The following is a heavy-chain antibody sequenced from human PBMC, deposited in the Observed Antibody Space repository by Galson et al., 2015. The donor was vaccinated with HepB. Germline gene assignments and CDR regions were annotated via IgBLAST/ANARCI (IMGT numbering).Heavy chain of an antibody. D-gene: IGHD4-17*01. J-gene: IGHJ3*02. V-gene: IGHV3-20*04. CDR2: INWNGGST. CDR3: ARDRDYGDYSDAFDI. Sequence: LRLSCAASGFTFDDYGMTWVRQAPGKGLEWVSGINWNGGSTGYEDSVKGRFTISRDNAKNSLYLQMNSLRAEDTALYYCARDRDYGDYSDAFDIWGQGTMVTVSS. CDR1: GFTFDDYG.